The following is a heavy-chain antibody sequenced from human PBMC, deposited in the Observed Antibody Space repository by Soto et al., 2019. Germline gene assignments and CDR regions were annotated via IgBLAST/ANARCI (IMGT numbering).Heavy chain of an antibody. D-gene: IGHD3-9*01. Sequence: ASVKVSCKASGYTFTSYYMHWVRQAPGQGLEWMGIINPSGGSTSYAQKFQGRVTMTRDTSTSTVYMELSSLRSEDTAVYYCAVSNVLRYFDWPEGIYVMDVWGQGTTVTVSS. CDR2: INPSGGST. J-gene: IGHJ6*02. CDR3: AVSNVLRYFDWPEGIYVMDV. CDR1: GYTFTSYY. V-gene: IGHV1-46*01.